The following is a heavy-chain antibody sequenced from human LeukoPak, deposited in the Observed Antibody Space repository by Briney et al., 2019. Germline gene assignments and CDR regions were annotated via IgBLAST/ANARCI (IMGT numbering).Heavy chain of an antibody. CDR2: ISGSGGST. Sequence: PGGSLRLSCAASGFTFSSYAMSWVRQAPGKGLERVSAISGSGGSTYYADSVKGRFTISRDNSKNTLYLQMNSLRAEDTAVYYCAKLGERYFDWSYFDYWGQGTLVTVSS. D-gene: IGHD3-9*01. CDR3: AKLGERYFDWSYFDY. CDR1: GFTFSSYA. J-gene: IGHJ4*02. V-gene: IGHV3-23*01.